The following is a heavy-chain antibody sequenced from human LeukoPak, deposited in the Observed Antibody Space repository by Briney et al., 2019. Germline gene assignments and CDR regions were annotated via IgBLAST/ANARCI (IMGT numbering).Heavy chain of an antibody. D-gene: IGHD3-16*01. CDR2: ISSSGGST. J-gene: IGHJ4*02. CDR3: ASQRLGELYVTLLDY. V-gene: IGHV3-23*01. Sequence: GGSLRLSCAASGFTFSSYAMNWVRQAPGKGLEWVSAISSSGGSTYYADSVKGRFTVSRGNSKNTLYLQMNSLRAEDTAVYYCASQRLGELYVTLLDYWGQGTLVTVSS. CDR1: GFTFSSYA.